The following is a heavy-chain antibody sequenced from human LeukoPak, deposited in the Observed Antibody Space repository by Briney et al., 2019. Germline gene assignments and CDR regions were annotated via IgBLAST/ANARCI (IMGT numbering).Heavy chain of an antibody. CDR2: ISYDGSKK. Sequence: PGRSLRLSCAASGFTFSSYAMHWVRQAPGKGLEWVAVISYDGSKKYYASSVRGRFTLSRDNSKNTLYLQMNSLRAEDTAVYYCARDTRWGGEDFGFWGQGTLVTVSS. D-gene: IGHD2-2*01. CDR3: ARDTRWGGEDFGF. V-gene: IGHV3-30*03. J-gene: IGHJ4*02. CDR1: GFTFSSYA.